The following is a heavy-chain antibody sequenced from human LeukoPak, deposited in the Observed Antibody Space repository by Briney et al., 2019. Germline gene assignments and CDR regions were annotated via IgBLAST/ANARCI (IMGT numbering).Heavy chain of an antibody. Sequence: SETLSLTCTVSGGSISSYSWSWIRQPPGKGLEWIGYFYYSGSTNYNPSLKSRVTISRDTSKNQFSLRLSSVTAADTAVCYCARDRELGYWGQGALVTVSS. J-gene: IGHJ4*02. CDR3: ARDRELGY. CDR2: FYYSGST. D-gene: IGHD3-10*01. V-gene: IGHV4-59*01. CDR1: GGSISSYS.